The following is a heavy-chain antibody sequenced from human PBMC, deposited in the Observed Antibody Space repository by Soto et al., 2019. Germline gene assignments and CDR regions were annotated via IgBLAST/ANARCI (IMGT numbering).Heavy chain of an antibody. J-gene: IGHJ6*02. Sequence: GASVKVSCKASGYTSTSYGTSWVRQAPGQGLEWMGWISAYNGNTNYAQKLQGRVTMTTDTSTSTAYMELRSLRSDDTAVYYCARRDIVVVPDYYGMDVWGQGTTVTVSS. D-gene: IGHD2-2*01. CDR3: ARRDIVVVPDYYGMDV. CDR2: ISAYNGNT. CDR1: GYTSTSYG. V-gene: IGHV1-18*01.